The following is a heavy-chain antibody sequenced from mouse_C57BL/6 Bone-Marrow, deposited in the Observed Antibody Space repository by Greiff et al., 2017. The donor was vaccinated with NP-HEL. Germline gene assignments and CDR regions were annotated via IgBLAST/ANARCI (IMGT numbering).Heavy chain of an antibody. CDR3: ARLDGNYPWFAY. CDR1: GFNIKDYY. Sequence: EVKLMESGAELVKPGASVKLSCTASGFNIKDYYMHWVKQRPEQGLEWIGRIDPEDGETKYAPKFQGKATITADTSSNTAYLQLSSLTSEDTAVYYCARLDGNYPWFAYWGQGTLVTVSA. CDR2: IDPEDGET. D-gene: IGHD2-1*01. J-gene: IGHJ3*01. V-gene: IGHV14-2*01.